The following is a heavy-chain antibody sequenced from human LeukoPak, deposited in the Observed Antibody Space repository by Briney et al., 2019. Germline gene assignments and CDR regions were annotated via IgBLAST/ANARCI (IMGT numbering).Heavy chain of an antibody. CDR2: IASETYGGTA. CDR3: TRDQTPYY. V-gene: IGHV3-49*04. Sequence: GGSLRLSCAASGFTFTTYWMSWVRQAPGKGLEWVGFIASETYGGTAEYAASVKGRFTISRDDSKSIAYLQMNSLKTEDTAVYYCTRDQTPYYWGQGTLVTVSS. CDR1: GFTFTTYW. J-gene: IGHJ4*02.